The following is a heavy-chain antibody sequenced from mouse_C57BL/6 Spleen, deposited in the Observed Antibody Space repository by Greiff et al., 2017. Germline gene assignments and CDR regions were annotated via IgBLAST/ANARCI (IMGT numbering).Heavy chain of an antibody. CDR2: IYPGDGDT. CDR3: ANFGYYAMDY. Sequence: QVQLQQSGPELVKPGPSVKISCKASGYAFSSSWMNWVKQRPGKGLEWIGRIYPGDGDTNYNGKFKGKATLTADKSSSTAYMQLSSLTSEDSAVYFCANFGYYAMDYWGQGTSVTVSS. V-gene: IGHV1-82*01. J-gene: IGHJ4*01. CDR1: GYAFSSSW.